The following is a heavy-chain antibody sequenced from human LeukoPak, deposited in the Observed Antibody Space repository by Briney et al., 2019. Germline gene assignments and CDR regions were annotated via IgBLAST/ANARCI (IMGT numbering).Heavy chain of an antibody. D-gene: IGHD1-26*01. Sequence: ASVKVSCKASGYTFTSYYMHWVRQAPGQGLEWMGIINPSGGSTTYAQKFQGRVTMTRDTSTNTVYMELSSLRSDDTAVFYCAREVGIMGATRQRAFDYWGQGTLVTVSS. CDR1: GYTFTSYY. CDR3: AREVGIMGATRQRAFDY. V-gene: IGHV1-46*01. J-gene: IGHJ4*02. CDR2: INPSGGST.